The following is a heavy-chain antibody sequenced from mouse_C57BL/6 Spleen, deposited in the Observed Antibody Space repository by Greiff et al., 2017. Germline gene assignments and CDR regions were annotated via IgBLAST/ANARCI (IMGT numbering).Heavy chain of an antibody. CDR2: ISNGGGST. J-gene: IGHJ2*01. V-gene: IGHV5-12*01. CDR1: GFTFSDYY. Sequence: EVMLVESGGGLVQPGGSLKLSCAASGFTFSDYYMYWVRQTPEKRLEWVAYISNGGGSTYYPDTVKGRFTISRDNAKNTLYLQMSRLKSEDTAMYYCARHGGNDGDYFDYWGQGTTLTVSS. D-gene: IGHD2-2*01. CDR3: ARHGGNDGDYFDY.